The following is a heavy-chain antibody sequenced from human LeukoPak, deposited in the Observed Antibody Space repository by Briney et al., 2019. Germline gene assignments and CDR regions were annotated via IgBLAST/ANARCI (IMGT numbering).Heavy chain of an antibody. Sequence: GGSPRLSCAASGFTFSSYAIHWVRQAPGKGLEWVAFIRYDGSNKYYADSVKGRFTISRDNSKNTLYLQMNSLRAEDTAVYYCAKARVYSSGWYYFDYWGQGTLVTVSS. CDR2: IRYDGSNK. D-gene: IGHD6-19*01. CDR3: AKARVYSSGWYYFDY. V-gene: IGHV3-30*02. CDR1: GFTFSSYA. J-gene: IGHJ4*02.